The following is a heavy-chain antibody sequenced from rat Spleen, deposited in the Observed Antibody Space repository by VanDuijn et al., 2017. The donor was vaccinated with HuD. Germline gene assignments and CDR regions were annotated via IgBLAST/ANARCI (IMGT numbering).Heavy chain of an antibody. V-gene: IGHV5-7*01. D-gene: IGHD1-11*01. Sequence: EVQLVESGGGLLQPGRSLKLSCAASGFTFSDYNMAWVRQAPKKGLEWVATISYDGSTTYYRDSVKGRFTISRDNAKSTLYLQMDSLRSEDTATYYCARDYGGYSDWFAYWGQGTLVTVSS. CDR2: ISYDGSTT. CDR3: ARDYGGYSDWFAY. CDR1: GFTFSDYN. J-gene: IGHJ3*01.